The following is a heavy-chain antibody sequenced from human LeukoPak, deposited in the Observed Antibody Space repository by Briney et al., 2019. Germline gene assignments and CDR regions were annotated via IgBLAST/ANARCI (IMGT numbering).Heavy chain of an antibody. V-gene: IGHV3-30*18. CDR1: GFTFSSYV. CDR3: AKDLGYSSSWYGALDP. CDR2: ISYDGSNK. D-gene: IGHD6-13*01. J-gene: IGHJ5*02. Sequence: GRSLRLSCAASGFTFSSYVMHWVRQAPCKGLEWVAVISYDGSNKYYADSVKGRFTISRDNSKNTLYLQMNSLRAEDTAVYYCAKDLGYSSSWYGALDPWGQGTLVTVSS.